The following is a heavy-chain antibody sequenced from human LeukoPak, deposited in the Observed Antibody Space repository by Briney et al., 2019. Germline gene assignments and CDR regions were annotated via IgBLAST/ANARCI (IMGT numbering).Heavy chain of an antibody. CDR2: SYSGGST. CDR1: GFTVSSNN. J-gene: IGHJ4*02. D-gene: IGHD1-1*01. CDR3: ARGTLERRPNYYYLDY. V-gene: IGHV3-66*01. Sequence: GRSLRLSCEASGFTVSSNNMNWVRQDQGKWLDLDSVSYSGGSTFYANSVKVRFTISRDISKNTLYLQMNSLLDDDTAVYSCARGTLERRPNYYYLDYWGQGALVTVSS.